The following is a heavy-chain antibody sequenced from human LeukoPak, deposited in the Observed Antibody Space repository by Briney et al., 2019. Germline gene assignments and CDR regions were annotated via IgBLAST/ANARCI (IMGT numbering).Heavy chain of an antibody. CDR3: AKDSLVKVVPAATALNYFDY. Sequence: GGSLRLSCAASGFTFSNHAMSWVRQAPGKGLEWVSAISGSGAGTYYADSVKGRFTISRDNSKNTLYLQMNSLRADDTAVYYCAKDSLVKVVPAATALNYFDYWGQGTLVTVSS. J-gene: IGHJ4*02. V-gene: IGHV3-23*01. D-gene: IGHD2-2*01. CDR1: GFTFSNHA. CDR2: ISGSGAGT.